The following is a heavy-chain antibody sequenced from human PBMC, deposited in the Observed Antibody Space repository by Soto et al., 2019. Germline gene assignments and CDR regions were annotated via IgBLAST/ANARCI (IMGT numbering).Heavy chain of an antibody. D-gene: IGHD2-15*01. CDR3: ARSLPLVGDIVVVVAVPDAFDI. CDR1: GFTFSDYY. V-gene: IGHV3-11*01. Sequence: QVQLVESGGGLVKPGGSLRLSCAASGFTFSDYYMSWIRQAPGKALEWFSYISSSGSTIYYADSVKGRFIISRDNAKNSLYLQMNSLIAEDSAVYYCARSLPLVGDIVVVVAVPDAFDIWGQETMVTVSS. CDR2: ISSSGSTI. J-gene: IGHJ3*02.